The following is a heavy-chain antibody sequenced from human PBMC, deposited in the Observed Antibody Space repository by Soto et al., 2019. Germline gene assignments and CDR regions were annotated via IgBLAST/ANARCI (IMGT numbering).Heavy chain of an antibody. CDR3: ARQGRVGTGTTDYAFDI. CDR1: GGSISSSSYY. CDR2: IYYSGST. Sequence: SETLSLTCTVSGGSISSSSYYWGWIRQPPGKGLEWIGSIYYSGSTYYNPSLKSRVTISVDTSKNQFSLKLGSVTAADTAVYYCARQGRVGTGTTDYAFDIWGQGTMVTVSS. J-gene: IGHJ3*02. D-gene: IGHD1-7*01. V-gene: IGHV4-39*01.